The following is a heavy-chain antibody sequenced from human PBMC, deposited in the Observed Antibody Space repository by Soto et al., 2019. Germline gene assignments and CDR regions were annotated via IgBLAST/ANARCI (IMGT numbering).Heavy chain of an antibody. Sequence: QVQLEESGGGVVQPGTSLRLSCVASGFTFSSYGMHWVRQAPGKGLEWVAVIPNTENKKYYADSVKGRFTISRDNSENTLYLQMNSLRVEDTAVYYCARDATFGTKGGSFDIWGHGTLVTVSS. CDR2: IPNTENKK. CDR3: ARDATFGTKGGSFDI. D-gene: IGHD3-16*01. V-gene: IGHV3-30-3*01. CDR1: GFTFSSYG. J-gene: IGHJ3*02.